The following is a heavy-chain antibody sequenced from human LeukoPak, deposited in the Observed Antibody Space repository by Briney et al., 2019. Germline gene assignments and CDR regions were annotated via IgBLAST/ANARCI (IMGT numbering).Heavy chain of an antibody. Sequence: GGSLRLSCAASGFTFTTYWMSWVRQAPGKGLEWVANIKQDGTERYYVDSVKGRFTISRDNAKNSLYLQMSSLRVEDTAVYYCAKVAKYYYGSETYYFFEHWGQGTPVTASS. J-gene: IGHJ4*02. CDR1: GFTFTTYW. V-gene: IGHV3-7*01. CDR2: IKQDGTER. CDR3: AKVAKYYYGSETYYFFEH. D-gene: IGHD3-10*01.